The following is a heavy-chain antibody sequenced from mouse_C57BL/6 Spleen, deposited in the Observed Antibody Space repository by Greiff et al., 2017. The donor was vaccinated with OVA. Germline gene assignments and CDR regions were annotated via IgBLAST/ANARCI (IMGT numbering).Heavy chain of an antibody. CDR1: GYTFTSYW. Sequence: QVQLQQPGAELVKPGASVKMSCKASGYTFTSYWITWVKQRPGQGLAWIGDIYPGSGSTNYNEKFKSKATLTVDKSSSTAYMQLSSLTSEDSAVYYCARPTVLCTVDYWGQGTTLTVSS. D-gene: IGHD1-1*01. CDR2: IYPGSGST. CDR3: ARPTVLCTVDY. V-gene: IGHV1-55*01. J-gene: IGHJ2*01.